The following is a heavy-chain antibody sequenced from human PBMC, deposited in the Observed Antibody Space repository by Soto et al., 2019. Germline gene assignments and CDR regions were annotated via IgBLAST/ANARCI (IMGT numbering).Heavy chain of an antibody. J-gene: IGHJ3*02. D-gene: IGHD2-2*01. V-gene: IGHV3-11*01. CDR1: GFTFSDYY. CDR2: ISSSGSTI. Sequence: PGGSLRLSCAASGFTFSDYYMSWIRQAPGKGLEWVSYISSSGSTIYYADSVKGRFTISRDNAKNSLYLQMNSLRAEDTAVYYCARVCSSTSCHDAFDIWGEVTMFTVS. CDR3: ARVCSSTSCHDAFDI.